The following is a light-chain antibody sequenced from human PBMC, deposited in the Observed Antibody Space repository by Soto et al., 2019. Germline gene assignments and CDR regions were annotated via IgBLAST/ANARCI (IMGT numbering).Light chain of an antibody. Sequence: AIQMTQSPSSLSASVGDRVTITCRASQGIRNDLGWYQQKPGEAPKLLIYAASSLQSGVPSRFSGSGSGTEFTLNISSLQSEDFAVYYCQQYLNWLSLGGGTKVDIK. V-gene: IGKV1-6*01. J-gene: IGKJ4*01. CDR1: QGIRND. CDR3: QQYLNWLS. CDR2: AAS.